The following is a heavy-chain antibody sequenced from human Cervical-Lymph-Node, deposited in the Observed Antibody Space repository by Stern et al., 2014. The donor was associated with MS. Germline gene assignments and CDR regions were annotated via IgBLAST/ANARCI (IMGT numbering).Heavy chain of an antibody. D-gene: IGHD3/OR15-3a*01. CDR3: SRGRFGR. CDR2: IKQDGSEK. V-gene: IGHV3-7*01. CDR1: GFTFTYYW. J-gene: IGHJ4*02. Sequence: EVQLVESGGALVQPGGSLRLSCAASGFTFTYYWMNWVRQAPGKGLEWVANIKQDGSEKYYVYSVKGRFTISRDNAKNSLYLQMNSLRADDTAVYYCSRGRFGRWGQGTLVTVSS.